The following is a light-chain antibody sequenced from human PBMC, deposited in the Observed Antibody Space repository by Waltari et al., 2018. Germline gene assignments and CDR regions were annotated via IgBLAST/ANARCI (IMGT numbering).Light chain of an antibody. CDR3: QQYDDLPPT. Sequence: DIQMTQSPSPLATSVGDRVTITCQASQDISNHLNWYQQKPGKAPKLLLYDASNLEIGVPSRFSGSGSGTDFTFPISSLQPEDIATYYLQQYDDLPPTFGQGTRLDIK. CDR1: QDISNH. J-gene: IGKJ5*01. CDR2: DAS. V-gene: IGKV1-33*01.